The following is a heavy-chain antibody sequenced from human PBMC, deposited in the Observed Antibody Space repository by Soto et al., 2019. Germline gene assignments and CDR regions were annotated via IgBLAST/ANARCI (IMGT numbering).Heavy chain of an antibody. CDR2: IGTAGDT. D-gene: IGHD3-22*01. CDR1: GFTFSSYD. Sequence: GGSLRLSCAASGFTFSSYDMHWVRQATGKGLEWVSAIGTAGDTYYPGSVKGRLTISRENAKNSLYLQMNSLRAGDTAVYYCARALLNYYDSSGYYLEHDAFDIWGQGTMVTVSS. CDR3: ARALLNYYDSSGYYLEHDAFDI. V-gene: IGHV3-13*01. J-gene: IGHJ3*02.